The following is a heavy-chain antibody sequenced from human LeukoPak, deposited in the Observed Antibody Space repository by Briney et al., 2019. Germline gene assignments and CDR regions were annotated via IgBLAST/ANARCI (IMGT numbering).Heavy chain of an antibody. CDR3: ARSHGDY. CDR2: ISYSGST. Sequence: KPSETLSLTCTVSGGSISSSSYYWGWIRQPPGKGLEWIGSISYSGSTYYNPSLKSLVTISVDTSKNEFALKLSTVTAADTAVYYCARSHGDYWGQGTLVTVSS. CDR1: GGSISSSSYY. J-gene: IGHJ4*02. V-gene: IGHV4-39*01.